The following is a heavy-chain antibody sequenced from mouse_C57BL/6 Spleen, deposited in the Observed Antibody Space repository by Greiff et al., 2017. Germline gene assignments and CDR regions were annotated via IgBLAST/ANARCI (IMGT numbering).Heavy chain of an antibody. CDR3: ARMADHAMDY. Sequence: EVKLMESGPELVKPGASVKISCKASGYSFTGYYMNWVKQSPEKSLEWIGEINPSTGGTTYNQKFKAKATLTVDKSSSTAYMQLKSLTSEDSAVYYCARMADHAMDYWGQGTSVTVSS. D-gene: IGHD3-3*01. CDR1: GYSFTGYY. V-gene: IGHV1-42*01. J-gene: IGHJ4*01. CDR2: INPSTGGT.